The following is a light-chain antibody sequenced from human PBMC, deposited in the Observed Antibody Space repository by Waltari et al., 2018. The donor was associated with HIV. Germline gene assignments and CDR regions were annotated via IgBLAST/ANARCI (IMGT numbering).Light chain of an antibody. CDR2: AAS. V-gene: IGKV1-39*01. CDR3: QQSYSTPAT. J-gene: IGKJ1*01. CDR1: QSISSY. Sequence: DIQMTQSPSSLSASVEDRVTITCRASQSISSYLNWYQQKPGKAPKLLIYAASSLQSGVPSRFSGSGSGTDFTLTISSLQPEDFATYYCQQSYSTPATFGQGTKVEIK.